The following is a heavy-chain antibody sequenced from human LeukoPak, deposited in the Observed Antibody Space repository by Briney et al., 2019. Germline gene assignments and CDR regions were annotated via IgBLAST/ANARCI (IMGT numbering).Heavy chain of an antibody. CDR1: GYTFTGYY. D-gene: IGHD2-15*01. CDR2: INPNSGGT. Sequence: ASVKVSCKASGYTFTGYYMHWVRQAPGQGLEWMGWINPNSGGTNYAQKFQGWVTMTRDTSIGTAYMELSRLRSDDTAVYYCAREGLSGGNKYYYYGMDVWGKGTTVTVSS. CDR3: AREGLSGGNKYYYYGMDV. V-gene: IGHV1-2*04. J-gene: IGHJ6*04.